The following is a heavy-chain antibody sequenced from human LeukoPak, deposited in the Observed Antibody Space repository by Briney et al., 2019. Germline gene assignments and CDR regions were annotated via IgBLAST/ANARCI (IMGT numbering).Heavy chain of an antibody. CDR2: FSGSGGST. V-gene: IGHV3-23*01. D-gene: IGHD1-26*01. CDR3: AKDLTISGSLISFDI. CDR1: GFTFSSYA. Sequence: PGGSLRLSCPVSGFTFSSYAMSWVRQAPGKGLEWVSAFSGSGGSTYYADSVKGRFTISRDNSKNTLYLQMNSLRAEDTAVYYCAKDLTISGSLISFDIWGQGTMVTVSS. J-gene: IGHJ3*02.